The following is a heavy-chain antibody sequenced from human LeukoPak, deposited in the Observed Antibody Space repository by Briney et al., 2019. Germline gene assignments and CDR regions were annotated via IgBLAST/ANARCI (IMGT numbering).Heavy chain of an antibody. Sequence: GVSLRFSCSAYGFTISSYGLHWHRQAPGKGLEWVAVISYDGSNKYYAASVRGRFTISRDNSKNTLYLQMNSLRAEDTAVYSCAKESQPEEPFDYWGQGTLVTVST. CDR3: AKESQPEEPFDY. CDR1: GFTISSYG. D-gene: IGHD1-14*01. V-gene: IGHV3-30*18. CDR2: ISYDGSNK. J-gene: IGHJ4*02.